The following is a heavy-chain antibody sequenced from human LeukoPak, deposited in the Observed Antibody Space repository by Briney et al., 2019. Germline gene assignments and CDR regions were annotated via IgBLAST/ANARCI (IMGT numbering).Heavy chain of an antibody. V-gene: IGHV3-21*01. J-gene: IGHJ4*02. CDR3: ARDPGGATSYDY. Sequence: GGSLRLSCAASGFTFSSYSMNWVRQAPGKGLEWVSSISSSSSYIYYADSVKGRFTISRDNAKNSLYLQMNSLRAEDTAVYYCARDPGGATSYDYWGQGTPVTVSS. CDR1: GFTFSSYS. CDR2: ISSSSSYI. D-gene: IGHD1-26*01.